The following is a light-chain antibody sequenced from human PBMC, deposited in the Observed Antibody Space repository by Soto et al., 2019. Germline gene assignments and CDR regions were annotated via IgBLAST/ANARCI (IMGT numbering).Light chain of an antibody. CDR2: AAS. Sequence: ETVLTQSPGTLSLSPGXRATLSCRASQSVSSSYLAWFQQKPGQAPRLLIYAASTRATGIPDRFSGSASETDFTLTINRLEPEDSAVYYCQQYASAPFSLGPGTKVDSK. V-gene: IGKV3-20*01. CDR1: QSVSSSY. CDR3: QQYASAPFS. J-gene: IGKJ3*01.